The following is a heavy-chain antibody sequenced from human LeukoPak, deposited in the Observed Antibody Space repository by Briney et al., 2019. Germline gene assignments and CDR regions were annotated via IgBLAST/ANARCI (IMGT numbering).Heavy chain of an antibody. V-gene: IGHV3-30*18. D-gene: IGHD3-3*01. CDR3: AKDWVNTIFGNWNWFDP. CDR2: ISYDGSNK. Sequence: GGSLRLSCAASGFTFSSYGMHWVRQAPGKGLEWVAVISYDGSNKYYADSVKGRFTISRDNSKNTLYLQMNSLRAEDTAVYYCAKDWVNTIFGNWNWFDPWGQGTLVTVSS. CDR1: GFTFSSYG. J-gene: IGHJ5*02.